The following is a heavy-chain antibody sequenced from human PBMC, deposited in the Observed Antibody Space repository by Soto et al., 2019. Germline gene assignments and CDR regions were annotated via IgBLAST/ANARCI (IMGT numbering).Heavy chain of an antibody. J-gene: IGHJ4*02. Sequence: SETLSLTCTVSGGSISSYSWTWIRQPPGKGLEWIGFINHSGSTNYNPSLKSRVTISVDTSKNQFSLKLTSVTAADTAVYYCARDKITGLFDYWGQGTLVTVSS. V-gene: IGHV4-59*12. D-gene: IGHD2-8*02. CDR2: INHSGST. CDR3: ARDKITGLFDY. CDR1: GGSISSYS.